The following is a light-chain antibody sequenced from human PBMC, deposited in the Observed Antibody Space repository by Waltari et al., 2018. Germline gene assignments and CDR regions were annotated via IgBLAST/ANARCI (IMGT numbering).Light chain of an antibody. J-gene: IGKJ2*01. CDR2: AAS. CDR3: QQSYTSPQYT. CDR1: QSISNC. Sequence: DIQMTQSPSSLSASVGDRVTITCRASQSISNCLNWYHQRPGQAPQLLIFAASSLQTGVPSRFSGSGSGTDFTLTISSLQPEDFATYYCQQSYTSPQYTFGQGTKLDIK. V-gene: IGKV1-39*01.